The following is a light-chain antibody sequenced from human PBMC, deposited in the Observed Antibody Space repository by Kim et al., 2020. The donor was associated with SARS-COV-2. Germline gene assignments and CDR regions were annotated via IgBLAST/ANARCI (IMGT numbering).Light chain of an antibody. CDR2: GKN. CDR1: SLRSYY. CDR3: NSQDSSGNHWG. V-gene: IGLV3-19*01. J-gene: IGLJ3*02. Sequence: ALGQTVRITCQGDSLRSYYASWYQQTPGQAPVLVIYGKNNRPSGIPDRFSGSSSGNTASLTITGAQAEDEADYYCNSQDSSGNHWGFGGGPLLTGL.